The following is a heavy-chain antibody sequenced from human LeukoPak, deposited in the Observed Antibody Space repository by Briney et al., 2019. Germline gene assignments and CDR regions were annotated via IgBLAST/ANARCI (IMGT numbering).Heavy chain of an antibody. V-gene: IGHV3-48*03. CDR3: ARASAPPSFYYYYGMDV. Sequence: GGSLRPSCAASGFTFSNYEMNWVRQAPGKGLEWISYISSSGSTIYYADSVKGRFTISRDNAKNSLYLQMNSLRVEDTAVYYCARASAPPSFYYYYGMDVWSQGTTVTVSS. CDR2: ISSSGSTI. CDR1: GFTFSNYE. J-gene: IGHJ6*02.